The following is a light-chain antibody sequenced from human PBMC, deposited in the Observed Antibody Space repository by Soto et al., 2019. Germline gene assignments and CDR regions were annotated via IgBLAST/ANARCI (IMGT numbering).Light chain of an antibody. J-gene: IGKJ1*01. Sequence: EIVLTQSPVTLSLSPGERATLSCRASQSVSSNFLAWYQQRPGQAPRLLIYAASNRATGIPDRFSGSGSGTDFTLTISRLEPEDFAVYYCQQYGSSPRTFGQGTKVDI. CDR2: AAS. CDR1: QSVSSNF. CDR3: QQYGSSPRT. V-gene: IGKV3-20*01.